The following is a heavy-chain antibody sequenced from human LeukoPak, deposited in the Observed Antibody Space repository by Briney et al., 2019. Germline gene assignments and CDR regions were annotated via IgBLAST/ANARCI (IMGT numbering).Heavy chain of an antibody. J-gene: IGHJ5*02. D-gene: IGHD4-23*01. CDR2: IYYSGST. V-gene: IGHV4-59*08. CDR1: GGSISSYY. CDR3: ARHAVGWFDP. Sequence: SQTLSLTCTVSGGSISSYYWSWIRQPPGKGLEWIGYIYYSGSTNYNPSLKSRVTISVDTSKNQFSLKLSSVTAADTAVYYCARHAVGWFDPWGQGTLVTVSS.